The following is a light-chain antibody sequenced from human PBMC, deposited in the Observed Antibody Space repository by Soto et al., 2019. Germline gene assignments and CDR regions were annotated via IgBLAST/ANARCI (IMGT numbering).Light chain of an antibody. Sequence: EIVMTQSPATLSVSPGERATLSCRASQSVSSNLAWYQQKPGQAPRLLIYGASTRANGIPARFSGSGSGTEFTLTISSLQSEDFAVYYCQQYNKWPPWTFGQGTKLQIK. J-gene: IGKJ2*01. CDR1: QSVSSN. V-gene: IGKV3-15*01. CDR3: QQYNKWPPWT. CDR2: GAS.